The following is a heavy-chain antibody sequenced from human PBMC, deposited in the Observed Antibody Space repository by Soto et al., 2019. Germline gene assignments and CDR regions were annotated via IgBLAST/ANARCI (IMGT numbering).Heavy chain of an antibody. J-gene: IGHJ3*02. V-gene: IGHV3-7*01. Sequence: HPGGSLRLSCAASGFTFSSYWMSWVRQAPGKGLEWVANIKQDGSEKYYVDSVKGRFTISRDNAKNSLYLQMNSLRAEDTAVYYCARETVVAATRVRSVSAFDIWGQGTMVTVSS. CDR2: IKQDGSEK. D-gene: IGHD2-15*01. CDR1: GFTFSSYW. CDR3: ARETVVAATRVRSVSAFDI.